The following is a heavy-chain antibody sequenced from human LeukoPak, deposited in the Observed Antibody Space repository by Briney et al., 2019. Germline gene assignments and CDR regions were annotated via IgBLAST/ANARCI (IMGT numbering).Heavy chain of an antibody. CDR2: ISWNSGSI. Sequence: GGSLRLSCAASGFTFDDYAMHWVRQAPGKGLEWVSGISWNSGSIGYADSVKGRFPISRDNAKNSLYLQMNSLRAEDTALYYCAKDSGIAAAVPWFDPWGQGTLVTVSS. J-gene: IGHJ5*02. CDR1: GFTFDDYA. D-gene: IGHD6-13*01. V-gene: IGHV3-9*01. CDR3: AKDSGIAAAVPWFDP.